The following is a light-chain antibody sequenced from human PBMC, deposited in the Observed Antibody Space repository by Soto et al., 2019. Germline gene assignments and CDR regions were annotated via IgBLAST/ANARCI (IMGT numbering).Light chain of an antibody. V-gene: IGKV3-20*01. J-gene: IGKJ1*01. CDR2: GAS. CDR3: QQYGNSPWT. CDR1: QSVSSSY. Sequence: EILITHSPGTLSFSPVERATLSCRASQSVSSSYLAWYQQKPGQAPRLLIYGASSRAAGIPDRFSGSGSGTDFTLTISRLEPEDFAVYYCQQYGNSPWTFGQGTKVDIK.